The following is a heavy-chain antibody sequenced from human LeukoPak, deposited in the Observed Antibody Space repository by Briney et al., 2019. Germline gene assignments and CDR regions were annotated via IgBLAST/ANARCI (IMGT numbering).Heavy chain of an antibody. V-gene: IGHV3-33*05. D-gene: IGHD3-10*01. Sequence: YPGGSLRLSCTASGFTFSSYGMHWVRQAPGKGLEWVAIIQYDGSNKHYVDSVQGRFTISRDNGKNSPSLQMNSLRAEDTAVYYCARSSITMAYYYMDVWGKGTTVIVSS. J-gene: IGHJ6*03. CDR3: ARSSITMAYYYMDV. CDR2: IQYDGSNK. CDR1: GFTFSSYG.